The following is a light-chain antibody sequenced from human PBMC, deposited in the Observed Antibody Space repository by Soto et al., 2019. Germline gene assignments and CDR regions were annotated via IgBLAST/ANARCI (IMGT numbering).Light chain of an antibody. V-gene: IGLV2-23*01. CDR2: EAT. Sequence: QSALTQPASVSGSPGQSITIPCTGTSGDIGNYNLISWYQHHPGKAPKVIIFEATKRPSDISGRFSASKSGNTASLTISGLLAEDEADYYCCSYAGRDSVIFGGGTKLTVL. CDR3: CSYAGRDSVI. J-gene: IGLJ2*01. CDR1: SGDIGNYNL.